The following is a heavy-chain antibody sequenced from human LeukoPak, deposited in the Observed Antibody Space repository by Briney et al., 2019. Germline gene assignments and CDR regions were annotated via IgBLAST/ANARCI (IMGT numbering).Heavy chain of an antibody. V-gene: IGHV1-69*13. D-gene: IGHD3-16*01. CDR2: IIPSFGTA. J-gene: IGHJ6*02. Sequence: ASVKVSCKASGNSMSNYAVSWVRQAPGQGFEWMGGIIPSFGTADYAQKFQGRVTITADQSTSTTYMALSSLKSEDTATYYCTTRACHAGGCSSSFYYYYGLHFWGQGTTVSVSS. CDR3: TTRACHAGGCSSSFYYYYGLHF. CDR1: GNSMSNYA.